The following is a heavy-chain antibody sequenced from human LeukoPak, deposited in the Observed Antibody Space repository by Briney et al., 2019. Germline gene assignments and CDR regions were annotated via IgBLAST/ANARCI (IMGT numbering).Heavy chain of an antibody. CDR1: GFTFSSNA. J-gene: IGHJ4*02. D-gene: IGHD5-18*01. V-gene: IGHV3-23*01. CDR3: AKGDKPVIAMVKFDY. Sequence: GGSLRLSCAASGFTFSSNAMTWVRQAPGKGLEWVSGISGSGTNTYYADSVKGRFTISRDNSKNTLYMQMNSLRAEDTAVYYCAKGDKPVIAMVKFDYWGQGTLVTVSS. CDR2: ISGSGTNT.